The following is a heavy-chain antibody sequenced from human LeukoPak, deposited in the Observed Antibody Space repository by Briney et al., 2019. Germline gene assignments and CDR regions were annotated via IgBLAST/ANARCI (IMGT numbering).Heavy chain of an antibody. D-gene: IGHD3-10*01. V-gene: IGHV4-59*01. CDR1: GGSISGYY. Sequence: PSETLSLTCTVSGGSISGYYWSWLRQPPGKGLEWIGYGYYSGSSNYNPSLKSRVTISVDTSKNQFSLKMSSVTSADMAVYYCATASGSGSNWYFDVWGRGTLVTVSS. CDR2: GYYSGSS. J-gene: IGHJ2*01. CDR3: ATASGSGSNWYFDV.